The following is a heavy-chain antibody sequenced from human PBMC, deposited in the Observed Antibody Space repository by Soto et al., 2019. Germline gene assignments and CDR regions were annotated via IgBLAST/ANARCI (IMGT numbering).Heavy chain of an antibody. Sequence: VGSLRLSCAASGFTFSNAWMNWVRQAPGKGLEWVGRIKSKTDGSSTSYADSVKGRFTISRDNAKNTLYLQMNSLRAEDTAVYYCARHSAGNRDYWGQGTLVTVSS. CDR1: GFTFSNAW. CDR2: IKSKTDGSST. CDR3: ARHSAGNRDY. V-gene: IGHV3-74*01. J-gene: IGHJ4*02.